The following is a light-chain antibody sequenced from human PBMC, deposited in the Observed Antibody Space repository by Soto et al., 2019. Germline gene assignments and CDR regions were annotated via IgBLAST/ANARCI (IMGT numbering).Light chain of an antibody. CDR3: SSYTSSTSYV. CDR1: SSDVGGYNY. V-gene: IGLV2-14*01. CDR2: DVN. Sequence: QSASVSGSPGQSITISCTGTSSDVGGYNYVSWYQQHPGKAPKLMIYDVNNRPSGVSNRFSGSKSGNTASLTISGLQAEDEADYYCSSYTSSTSYVFGIGTKVTVL. J-gene: IGLJ1*01.